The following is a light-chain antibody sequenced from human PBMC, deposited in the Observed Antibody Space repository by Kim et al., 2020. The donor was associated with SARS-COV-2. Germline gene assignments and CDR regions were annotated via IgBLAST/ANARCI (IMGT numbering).Light chain of an antibody. Sequence: PGESATLSCRASRDVGISLAWYQQTPGRSPRLLIYDAAVRAAGIPDNFSGSGSGTDFTLTIGSLAPEDFAIYYCQQRGNWPPALTFGGGTK. V-gene: IGKV3-11*01. J-gene: IGKJ4*01. CDR1: RDVGIS. CDR2: DAA. CDR3: QQRGNWPPALT.